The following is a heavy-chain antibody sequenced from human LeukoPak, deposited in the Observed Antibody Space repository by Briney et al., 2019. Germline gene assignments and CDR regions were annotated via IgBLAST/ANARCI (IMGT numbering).Heavy chain of an antibody. CDR2: ISSSSSYI. Sequence: GGSLRLSCAASGFTFRSYSMNWVRQAPGKGLEWVSSISSSSSYIYYADSVKGRFTISRDNAKNSLYLQMNSLRAEDTAVYYCARAVHGALDYWGQGTLVTVSS. CDR3: ARAVHGALDY. J-gene: IGHJ4*02. V-gene: IGHV3-21*01. D-gene: IGHD1-26*01. CDR1: GFTFRSYS.